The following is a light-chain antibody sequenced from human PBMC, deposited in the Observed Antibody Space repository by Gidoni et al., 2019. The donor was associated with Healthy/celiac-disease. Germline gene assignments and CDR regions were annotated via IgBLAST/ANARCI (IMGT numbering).Light chain of an antibody. CDR2: GAS. CDR1: QRVSRN. Sequence: EIVITQSPHTQSVSPGERATLSGSASQRVSRNLAWYQQKLGQAPRLLIYGASTRSTGIPARYSGSGSGTECTLTISSLQSEDFAGYYCQQYKNWPKTFGQGNKGENK. V-gene: IGKV3-15*01. CDR3: QQYKNWPKT. J-gene: IGKJ1*01.